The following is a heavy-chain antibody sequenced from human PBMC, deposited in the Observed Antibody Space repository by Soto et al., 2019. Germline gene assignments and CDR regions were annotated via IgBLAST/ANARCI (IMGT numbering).Heavy chain of an antibody. CDR1: CDSISSGDYY. Sequence: PSETLSLTCTVSCDSISSGDYYWSWIRQPPGKGLEWIGCIYYSGNTYYNPSLKRRFSISVDTSKNQFSLQLSSVTVADTAVYYCARDFKRYSNPPGPLAYWGLGTLVTVSS. J-gene: IGHJ4*02. CDR3: ARDFKRYSNPPGPLAY. D-gene: IGHD6-13*01. V-gene: IGHV4-30-4*01. CDR2: IYYSGNT.